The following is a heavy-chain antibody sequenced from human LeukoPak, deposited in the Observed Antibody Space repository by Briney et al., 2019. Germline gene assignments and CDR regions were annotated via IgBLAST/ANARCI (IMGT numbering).Heavy chain of an antibody. D-gene: IGHD1-14*01. CDR1: GFTFSSHN. Sequence: GGSLRLSCAASGFTFSSHNMNWVRQAPGKGLEWGSSISGSTTHRYYADSVKGRFTISRDNADNSLYLQMSSLRAEDTAVYYCARASGFAGEFDSWGQGTLVTVSS. J-gene: IGHJ4*02. CDR3: ARASGFAGEFDS. V-gene: IGHV3-21*06. CDR2: ISGSTTHR.